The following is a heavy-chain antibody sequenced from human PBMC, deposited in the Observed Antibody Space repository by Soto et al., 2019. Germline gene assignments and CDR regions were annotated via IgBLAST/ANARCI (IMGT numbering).Heavy chain of an antibody. CDR3: ARTIFGVATYYFDS. Sequence: GAAMLVPSSASPSTFTSCDISWVRQALGQGLEWMGWMSPSSGSTGFVQKFQGRVTVTRDTSISTAYMEVTSLPSEDTAVYYCARTIFGVATYYFDSWGQGTLVTVSS. CDR2: MSPSSGST. J-gene: IGHJ4*02. V-gene: IGHV1-8*01. D-gene: IGHD3-3*01. CDR1: PSTFTSCD.